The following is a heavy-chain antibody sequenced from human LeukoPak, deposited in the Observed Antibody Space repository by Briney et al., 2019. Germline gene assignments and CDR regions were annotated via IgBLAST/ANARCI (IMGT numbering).Heavy chain of an antibody. CDR3: ARDRAALAAFDY. D-gene: IGHD6-13*01. J-gene: IGHJ4*02. Sequence: SSESLSLTCTVSNGSISTYYWTWIRQPPGKGLEWIGYIYYSGSTNYNPSLKSRVTISVDTSKNQFSLKLSSVTAADTAVYYCARDRAALAAFDYWGQGTLVTVSS. CDR1: NGSISTYY. V-gene: IGHV4-59*12. CDR2: IYYSGST.